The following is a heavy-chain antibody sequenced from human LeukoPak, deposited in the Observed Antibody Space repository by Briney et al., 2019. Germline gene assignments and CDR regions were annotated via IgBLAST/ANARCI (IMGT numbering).Heavy chain of an antibody. J-gene: IGHJ4*02. CDR3: ARDSTYQTFDY. D-gene: IGHD2-2*01. CDR2: IYYSGST. V-gene: IGHV4-59*01. Sequence: SETLSLTCTVSGGSISSYYWSWLRQPPGKGLEWIGYIYYSGSTNYNPSLKSRVTISVDTSKNQFSLKLSSVTAADTAVYYCARDSTYQTFDYWGQGTLVTVSS. CDR1: GGSISSYY.